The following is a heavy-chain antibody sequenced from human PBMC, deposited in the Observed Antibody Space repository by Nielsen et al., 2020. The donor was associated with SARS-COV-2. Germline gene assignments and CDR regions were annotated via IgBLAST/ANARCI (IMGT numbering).Heavy chain of an antibody. J-gene: IGHJ5*02. CDR2: IYHSGST. Sequence: SETLSLTCTVSGYSISSGSYWGWIRQPPGKGLEWIGSIYHSGSTYYNPSLKSRVTISVDTSKNQFSLKLSSVTAADTAVYYCARVRQLRNWFDPWGQGTLVTVSS. CDR1: GYSISSGSY. D-gene: IGHD1-7*01. V-gene: IGHV4-38-2*02. CDR3: ARVRQLRNWFDP.